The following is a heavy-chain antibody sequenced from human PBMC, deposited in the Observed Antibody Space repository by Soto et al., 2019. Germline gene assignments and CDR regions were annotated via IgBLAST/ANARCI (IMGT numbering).Heavy chain of an antibody. CDR3: ARGGEAAAGGSYYYYYGIDV. D-gene: IGHD6-13*01. V-gene: IGHV3-74*01. Sequence: GGSLRLSCAASGFTFSNYWMHWVRQAPGKGLVWVSRINSDGSSTRYADSVKGRFTISRDDAKNTLYLQMNSLRAEDTAVYYCARGGEAAAGGSYYYYYGIDVWGQGTTVTVSS. J-gene: IGHJ6*02. CDR1: GFTFSNYW. CDR2: INSDGSST.